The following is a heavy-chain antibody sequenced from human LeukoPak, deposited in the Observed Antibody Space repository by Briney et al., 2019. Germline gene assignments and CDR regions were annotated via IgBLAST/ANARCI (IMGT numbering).Heavy chain of an antibody. Sequence: GGSLRLSCAASGFTFSGFGMHWVRQAPGKGLEWVSAISATGGSTYYADSVKGRFTISRDSSKNTLYLQMNSLRAEDTALYYCAKNSVGGSYYPIDYWGQGTLVTVSS. CDR1: GFTFSGFG. CDR3: AKNSVGGSYYPIDY. D-gene: IGHD1-26*01. V-gene: IGHV3-23*01. CDR2: ISATGGST. J-gene: IGHJ4*02.